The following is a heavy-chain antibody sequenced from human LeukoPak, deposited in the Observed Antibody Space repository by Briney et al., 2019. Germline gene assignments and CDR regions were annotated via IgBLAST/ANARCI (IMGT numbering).Heavy chain of an antibody. Sequence: GGSLRLSCAASGFTLSNYAMSWVRQAPGKGLEWVSSITSRTGGNTYYADSVKGRFTISRDNSKNTVYLQINSLRAEDTAVYYCVRGISAPDYWGRGTLVTVSS. D-gene: IGHD6-19*01. CDR2: ITSRTGGNT. CDR1: GFTLSNYA. V-gene: IGHV3-23*01. CDR3: VRGISAPDY. J-gene: IGHJ4*02.